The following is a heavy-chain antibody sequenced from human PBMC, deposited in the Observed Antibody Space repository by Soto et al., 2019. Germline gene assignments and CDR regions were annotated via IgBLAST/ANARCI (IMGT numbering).Heavy chain of an antibody. J-gene: IGHJ6*02. V-gene: IGHV1-46*01. CDR1: GYTFTSYY. CDR3: ARDPFEYSSSSLGMDV. CDR2: INPSGGST. D-gene: IGHD6-6*01. Sequence: ASVKVSCKASGYTFTSYYMHWVRQAPGQGLEWMGIINPSGGSTSYAQKFQGRVTMTRDTSTSTVYMELSSLRSEDTAVYYCARDPFEYSSSSLGMDVWGQGTTVTVS.